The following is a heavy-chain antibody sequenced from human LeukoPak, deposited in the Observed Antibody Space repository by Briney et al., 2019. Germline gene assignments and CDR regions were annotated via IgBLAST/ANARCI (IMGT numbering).Heavy chain of an antibody. CDR1: GGSFSGYY. Sequence: SETLSLSCAVYGGSFSGYYWSWIRQSPGKGLEWIGEINHSGSTNYTPSLKGRVTISVDTSKNQFSLKLSSVTAADTAVYYCARGGDSSAYYLLDAFDIWGQGTMVTVSS. CDR2: INHSGST. J-gene: IGHJ3*02. CDR3: ARGGDSSAYYLLDAFDI. V-gene: IGHV4-34*01. D-gene: IGHD3-22*01.